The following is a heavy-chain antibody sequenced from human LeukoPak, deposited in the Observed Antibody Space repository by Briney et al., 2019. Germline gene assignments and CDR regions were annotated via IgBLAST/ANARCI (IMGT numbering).Heavy chain of an antibody. CDR1: GFTFTSYA. J-gene: IGHJ5*02. Sequence: GTSLRLSCAASGFTFTSYAMHWVRQAPGKGLEWVAVISSDGTNKYYADSVKGRFTISRDNSKNTLYLQMNTLRAEDTAVYYCARSHTIFGVGGRWFDPWGQGTLVTVSS. V-gene: IGHV3-30-3*01. CDR3: ARSHTIFGVGGRWFDP. CDR2: ISSDGTNK. D-gene: IGHD3-3*01.